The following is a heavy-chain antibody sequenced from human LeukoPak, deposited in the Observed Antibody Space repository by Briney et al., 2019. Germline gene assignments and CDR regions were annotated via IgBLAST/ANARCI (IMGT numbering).Heavy chain of an antibody. V-gene: IGHV3-23*01. J-gene: IGHJ4*02. CDR1: GFTFSSYA. CDR3: PKRGYYYGSSGYYYFDY. CDR2: ISGSGGST. Sequence: GGSLRLSCAASGFTFSSYAMSWVRQAPGKGLEWVSAISGSGGSTYSADSVKGRFTISRDNSKNTLYLQMNSLRAEDTAVYYCPKRGYYYGSSGYYYFDYWGQGTLVTVSS. D-gene: IGHD3-22*01.